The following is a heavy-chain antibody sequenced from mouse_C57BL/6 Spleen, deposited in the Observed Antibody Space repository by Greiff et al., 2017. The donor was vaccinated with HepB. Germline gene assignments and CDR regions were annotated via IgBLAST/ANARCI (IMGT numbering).Heavy chain of an antibody. V-gene: IGHV10-1*01. CDR1: GFSFNTYA. J-gene: IGHJ2*01. Sequence: EVQVVESGGGLVQPKGSLKLSCAASGFSFNTYAMNWVRQAPGKGLEWVGRIRSKSNNYTTYYTDSVKDRFTISRDDSESMLYLQMNNLKTEDTAMYYCVRQDLLLQYYFDYWGQGTTLTVSS. CDR3: VRQDLLLQYYFDY. CDR2: IRSKSNNYTT. D-gene: IGHD1-1*01.